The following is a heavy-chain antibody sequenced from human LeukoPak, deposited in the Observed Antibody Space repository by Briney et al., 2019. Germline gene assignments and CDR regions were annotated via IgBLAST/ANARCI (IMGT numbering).Heavy chain of an antibody. Sequence: SETLSLTCAVYGGSFSGYYWSWIRQPPGKGLEWIGEINHSGSTNYNPSLKSRVTISVDTSKNQFSLKLSSVTAADTAVHYCARPRGSSGWSRGAFDIWGQGTMVTVSS. CDR3: ARPRGSSGWSRGAFDI. V-gene: IGHV4-34*01. D-gene: IGHD6-19*01. CDR2: INHSGST. J-gene: IGHJ3*02. CDR1: GGSFSGYY.